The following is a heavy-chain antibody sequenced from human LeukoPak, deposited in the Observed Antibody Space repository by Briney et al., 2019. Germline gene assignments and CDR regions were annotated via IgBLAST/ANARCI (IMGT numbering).Heavy chain of an antibody. CDR1: GFTFSSYE. V-gene: IGHV3-48*03. CDR3: ARDEGWATYYGDYEGGLDY. CDR2: ISSSGSTI. J-gene: IGHJ4*02. Sequence: GGSLRLSCAASGFTFSSYEMNWVRQAPGKGLEWVSYISSSGSTIYYADSVKGRFTISRDNAKNSLYLQMNSLRAEDTAVYYCARDEGWATYYGDYEGGLDYWGQGAWSPSPQ. D-gene: IGHD4-17*01.